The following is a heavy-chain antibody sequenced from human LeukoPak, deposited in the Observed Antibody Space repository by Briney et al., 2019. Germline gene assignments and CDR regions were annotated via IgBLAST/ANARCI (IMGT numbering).Heavy chain of an antibody. D-gene: IGHD3-22*01. Sequence: PGGSLRLSCAASGFTFDDYAMHWVRQAPGKGLEWVSLISVDGGSTYYADSVKGRFTISRDNSKNSLYLQMNSLRTEDTALYYCAKDQYYYDSSGTFDYWGQGTPVTVSS. V-gene: IGHV3-43*02. CDR2: ISVDGGST. CDR1: GFTFDDYA. J-gene: IGHJ4*02. CDR3: AKDQYYYDSSGTFDY.